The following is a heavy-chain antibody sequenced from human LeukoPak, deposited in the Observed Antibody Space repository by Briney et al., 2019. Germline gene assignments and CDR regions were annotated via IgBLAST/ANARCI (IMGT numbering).Heavy chain of an antibody. V-gene: IGHV1-69*05. Sequence: SVKVSCKASGGTFSSYAISWVRQAPGQGLEWMGRIIPIFGTANYAQKFQGRVTITTDESTSTAYMELSSLRSEDTAVYYCASAVLRYFDSHDAFDIWGQGTMVAVSS. J-gene: IGHJ3*02. D-gene: IGHD3-9*01. CDR1: GGTFSSYA. CDR3: ASAVLRYFDSHDAFDI. CDR2: IIPIFGTA.